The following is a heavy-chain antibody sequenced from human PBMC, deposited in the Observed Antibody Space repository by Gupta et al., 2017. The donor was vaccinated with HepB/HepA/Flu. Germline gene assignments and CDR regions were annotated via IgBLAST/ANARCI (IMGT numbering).Heavy chain of an antibody. CDR1: GGSVSSGRYY. J-gene: IGHJ4*02. Sequence: QVQLQESGPGLVKPSETLSLTCTVSGGSVSSGRYYWSWIRQSPGKGLEWIVYIYSSGSTNYTPPLKSRVSISIDTPKNQSSLNLIAATAADTAVYYCARWWGWELNPDYWGQGILVTVSS. V-gene: IGHV4-61*01. CDR3: ARWWGWELNPDY. CDR2: IYSSGST. D-gene: IGHD1-26*01.